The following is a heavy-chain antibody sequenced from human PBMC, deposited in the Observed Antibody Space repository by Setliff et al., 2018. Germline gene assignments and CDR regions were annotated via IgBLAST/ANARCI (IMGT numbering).Heavy chain of an antibody. J-gene: IGHJ4*02. CDR3: ARELGLRAPFDF. Sequence: SETLSLTCNVSGDSMNDNHWTWIRQPPGKGLEWIGYIYTSGGTNYNPSLKSRVSLSLDTSKNQFSLDLSSVTPADTAVYYCARELGLRAPFDFWGQGILVTVSS. CDR1: GDSMNDNH. D-gene: IGHD4-17*01. CDR2: IYTSGGT. V-gene: IGHV4-4*07.